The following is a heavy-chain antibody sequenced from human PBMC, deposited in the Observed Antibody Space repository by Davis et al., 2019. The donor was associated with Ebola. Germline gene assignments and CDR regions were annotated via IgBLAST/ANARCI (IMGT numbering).Heavy chain of an antibody. D-gene: IGHD6-13*01. Sequence: SETLSLTCAVSGGSISSSNWWSWVRQPPGKGLEWIGEIYHSGSTNYNPSLKSRVTISVDTSKNQFSLKLSSVTAADTAVYYCARRKSIAAAGVYYYYGMDVWDQGTTVTVSS. CDR1: GGSISSSNW. V-gene: IGHV4-4*02. J-gene: IGHJ6*02. CDR3: ARRKSIAAAGVYYYYGMDV. CDR2: IYHSGST.